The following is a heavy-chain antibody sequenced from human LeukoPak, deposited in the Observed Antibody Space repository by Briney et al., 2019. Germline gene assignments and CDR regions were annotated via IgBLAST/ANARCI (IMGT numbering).Heavy chain of an antibody. CDR2: ISAYNGNT. Sequence: ASVKVSCKASCYTFTSYGSCWVRQAPGQGLAWMGWISAYNGNTNYAQKLQGRVTMTTDTSTRTAYMELRSLTSDYTAVYYCARADYYGSGSYDYWGQGTLVTVSS. D-gene: IGHD3-10*01. J-gene: IGHJ4*02. CDR3: ARADYYGSGSYDY. CDR1: CYTFTSYG. V-gene: IGHV1-18*01.